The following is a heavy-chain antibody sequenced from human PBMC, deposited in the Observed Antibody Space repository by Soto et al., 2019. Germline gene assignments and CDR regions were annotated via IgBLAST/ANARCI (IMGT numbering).Heavy chain of an antibody. CDR3: ARRDMVRGVINGWFDP. CDR1: GGSISSGAYS. Sequence: SETLSLTCTVSGGSISSGAYSWSWIRQPPGKGLEWIGYIYHSGTTYYNPSLKSRLTISVDTSKNQFSLKMSSVSAADTAVYYCARRDMVRGVINGWFDPWGQGTRVTVSS. CDR2: IYHSGTT. J-gene: IGHJ5*02. D-gene: IGHD3-10*01. V-gene: IGHV4-30-2*01.